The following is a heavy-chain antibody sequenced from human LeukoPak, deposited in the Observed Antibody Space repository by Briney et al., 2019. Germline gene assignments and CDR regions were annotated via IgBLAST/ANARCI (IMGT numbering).Heavy chain of an antibody. J-gene: IGHJ4*02. V-gene: IGHV1-8*02. CDR1: GGTFSSYA. Sequence: ASVKVSCKASGGTFSSYAISWVRQATGQGLEWMGWMDPNSGNTGYAQKFQGRVTMTRNTSISTAYMELSSLRSEDTAVYYCARGAYCTNGVCYTDYFDYWGQGTLVTVSS. CDR3: ARGAYCTNGVCYTDYFDY. D-gene: IGHD2-8*01. CDR2: MDPNSGNT.